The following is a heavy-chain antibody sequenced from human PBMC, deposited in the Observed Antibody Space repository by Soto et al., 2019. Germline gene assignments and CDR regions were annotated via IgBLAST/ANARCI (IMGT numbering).Heavy chain of an antibody. CDR3: AKRRGAGGHFDY. CDR2: VSIGGST. J-gene: IGHJ4*02. D-gene: IGHD2-15*01. CDR1: GFSFSSYA. V-gene: IGHV3-23*01. Sequence: GGSLRLSCAASGFSFSSYAMGWVRQGPGKGLEWVAVVSIGGSTHYADSVRGRFTISRDNSKNTLSLQMNSLTAEDTAVYFCAKRRGAGGHFDYWGQGALVTVSS.